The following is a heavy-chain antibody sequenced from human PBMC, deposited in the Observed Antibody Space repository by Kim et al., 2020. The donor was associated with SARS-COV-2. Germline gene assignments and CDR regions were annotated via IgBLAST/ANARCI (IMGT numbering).Heavy chain of an antibody. J-gene: IGHJ4*02. CDR1: GFTVSTNY. V-gene: IGHV3-53*01. Sequence: GGSLRLSCAASGFTVSTNYMGWVRQAPGKGLEYVSVIYSGGNTYYTDSVKGRFTISRDNSKNTLILQMNSLRDEDTAVYYCARFAAENTWAAYIDYWGQGTLVSVSS. CDR2: IYSGGNT. CDR3: ARFAAENTWAAYIDY. D-gene: IGHD6-13*01.